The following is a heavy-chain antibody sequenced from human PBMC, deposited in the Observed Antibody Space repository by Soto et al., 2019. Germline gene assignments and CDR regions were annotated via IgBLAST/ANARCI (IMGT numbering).Heavy chain of an antibody. CDR3: AKPGYSSRTSFDY. CDR1: GFTFSSYA. Sequence: GGSLRLSCAASGFTFSSYAMSWVRQAPGKGLEWVSAISGSGGSTYYADSVKGRFTISRDNSKNTLYLQMNSLGAEDTAVYYCAKPGYSSRTSFDYWGQGTLVTVSS. CDR2: ISGSGGST. J-gene: IGHJ4*02. D-gene: IGHD6-13*01. V-gene: IGHV3-23*01.